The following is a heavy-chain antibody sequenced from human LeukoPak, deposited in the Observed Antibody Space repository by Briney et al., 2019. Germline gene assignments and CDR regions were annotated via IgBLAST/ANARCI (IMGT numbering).Heavy chain of an antibody. CDR1: GYTFTNYA. V-gene: IGHV1-3*01. CDR3: ARTTAMVTIFDY. D-gene: IGHD5-18*01. CDR2: INAGNGNT. Sequence: VSVKVSCKASGYTFTNYAMHWVRQAPGQRLEWMGWINAGNGNTKYSQKFQGRVTITRDTSASTAYMELSSLRSEDTAVYYCARTTAMVTIFDYWGQGTLVTVSS. J-gene: IGHJ4*02.